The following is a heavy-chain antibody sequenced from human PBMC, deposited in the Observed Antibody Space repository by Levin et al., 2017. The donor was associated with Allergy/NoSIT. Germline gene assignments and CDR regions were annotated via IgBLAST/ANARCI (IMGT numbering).Heavy chain of an antibody. CDR1: GYSFTNYW. CDR3: ARHYGGKSFRFRAFDI. J-gene: IGHJ3*02. CDR2: IDPSDSYT. Sequence: PLASVKVSCKASGYSFTNYWITWVRQMPGKGLEWMGRIDPSDSYTDYSPSFQGHVTISADKSISSAYLQWSRLKASDTAMYYCARHYGGKSFRFRAFDIWGQGTGVTVSS. D-gene: IGHD4-23*01. V-gene: IGHV5-10-1*01.